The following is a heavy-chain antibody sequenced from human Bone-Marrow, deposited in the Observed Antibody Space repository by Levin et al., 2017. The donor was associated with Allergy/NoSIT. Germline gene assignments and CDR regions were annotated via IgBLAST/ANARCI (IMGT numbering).Heavy chain of an antibody. D-gene: IGHD1-7*01. Sequence: GGSLRLSCAASGFTFSSHSMSWVRQAPGKGLEWVSSISSSGTTTYYADSLKGRVTISRDNSKNTLSLQVNSLRADDTAIYHCAKGLTGSTMFDFWGQGTLVTVSS. V-gene: IGHV3-23*01. CDR1: GFTFSSHS. CDR2: ISSSGTTT. J-gene: IGHJ4*02. CDR3: AKGLTGSTMFDF.